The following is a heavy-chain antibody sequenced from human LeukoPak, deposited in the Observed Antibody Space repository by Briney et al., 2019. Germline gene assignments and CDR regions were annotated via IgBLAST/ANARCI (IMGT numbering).Heavy chain of an antibody. D-gene: IGHD3-22*01. CDR3: AVMCQSYDSSGCSDY. CDR1: GYTFTSYG. V-gene: IGHV1-18*01. J-gene: IGHJ4*02. CDR2: ISAYNGNT. Sequence: EASVKVSCKASGYTFTSYGISWVRQAPGQGLEWMGWISAYNGNTNYAQKLQGRVTMTTDTSTSTAYMELRSLRSDDTAVYYCAVMCQSYDSSGCSDYWGQGTLVTVSS.